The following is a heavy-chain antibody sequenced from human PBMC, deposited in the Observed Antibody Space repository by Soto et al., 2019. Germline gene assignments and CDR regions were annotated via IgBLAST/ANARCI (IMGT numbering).Heavy chain of an antibody. Sequence: SVKVSCKASGFTFTSSAVQWVRQARGQRLEWIGWIVVGSGNTNYAQKFQERVTITRDMSTSTAYMELSSLRSEDTAVYYCAAVPQLGANYYYYGMDVWGQGTTVTVSS. CDR1: GFTFTSSA. CDR3: AAVPQLGANYYYYGMDV. V-gene: IGHV1-58*01. D-gene: IGHD6-13*01. J-gene: IGHJ6*02. CDR2: IVVGSGNT.